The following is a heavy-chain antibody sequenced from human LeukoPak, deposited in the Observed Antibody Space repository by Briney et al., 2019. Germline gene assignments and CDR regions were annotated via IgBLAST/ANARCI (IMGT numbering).Heavy chain of an antibody. D-gene: IGHD2-15*01. CDR3: ARGLGGYFNY. CDR1: GGSISSSSYY. J-gene: IGHJ4*02. V-gene: IGHV4-39*07. Sequence: SETLSLTCTVSGGSISSSSYYWGWIRQPPGKGLEWIGSIYYSGSTYHNPSLKSRVTISVDTSKNQFSLKLSSVTAADTAVYYCARGLGGYFNYWGQGTLVTVSS. CDR2: IYYSGST.